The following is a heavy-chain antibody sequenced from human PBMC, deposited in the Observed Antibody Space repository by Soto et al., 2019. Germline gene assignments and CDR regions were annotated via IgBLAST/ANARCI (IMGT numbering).Heavy chain of an antibody. V-gene: IGHV4-59*01. J-gene: IGHJ4*02. D-gene: IGHD2-15*01. CDR3: ASGGRSYCSGGSCYDLFDY. CDR1: GGSISSYY. CDR2: IYYSGNT. Sequence: PSETLSLTCTVSGGSISSYYWSWIRQPPGKGLEWIGYIYYSGNTNYNPSLKSRVTISIDPSKNQLSLKLSSVTAADTAVYYCASGGRSYCSGGSCYDLFDYWGQGTLVTVSS.